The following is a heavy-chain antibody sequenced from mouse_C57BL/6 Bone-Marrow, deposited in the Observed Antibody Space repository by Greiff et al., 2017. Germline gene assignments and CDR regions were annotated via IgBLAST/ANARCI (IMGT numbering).Heavy chain of an antibody. V-gene: IGHV1-64*01. CDR1: GYTFTSYW. J-gene: IGHJ4*01. CDR2: IHPNSGST. CDR3: AREGGVTTHYYAMDY. Sequence: QVHVKQPGAELVKPGASVKLSCKASGYTFTSYWMHWVKQRPGQGLEWIGMIHPNSGSTNYNEKFKSKATLTVDKSSSTAYMQLSSLTSEDSAVYYCAREGGVTTHYYAMDYWGQGTSVTVSS. D-gene: IGHD2-2*01.